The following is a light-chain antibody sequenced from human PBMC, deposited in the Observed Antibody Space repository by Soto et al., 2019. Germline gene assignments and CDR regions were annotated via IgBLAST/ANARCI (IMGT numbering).Light chain of an antibody. CDR3: SSYTSSSPYV. CDR2: DVS. J-gene: IGLJ1*01. CDR1: SSDVGVYNY. V-gene: IGLV2-14*01. Sequence: QSALTQPASVSGSPGQSITISCTGTSSDVGVYNYVSWYRQHPGKAPKLMIYDVSNRPSGVSNRFSGSKSGNTASLTISWLQAEDEADYYCSSYTSSSPYVFGTGTKVTVL.